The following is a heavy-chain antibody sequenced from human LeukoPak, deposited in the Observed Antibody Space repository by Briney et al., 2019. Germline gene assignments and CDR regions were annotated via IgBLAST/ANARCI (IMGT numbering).Heavy chain of an antibody. CDR2: INTYNGNT. J-gene: IGHJ4*02. CDR1: GYTFTTYG. Sequence: ASVKVSCKASGYTFTTYGISWVRQAPGQGLEWMGWINTYNGNTNYEQKLQGGVTMTTDTSTSTAYMELRGLRSDDTAVYYCARKGCGGDCYRFDYWGQGTLVTVSS. V-gene: IGHV1-18*01. D-gene: IGHD2-21*02. CDR3: ARKGCGGDCYRFDY.